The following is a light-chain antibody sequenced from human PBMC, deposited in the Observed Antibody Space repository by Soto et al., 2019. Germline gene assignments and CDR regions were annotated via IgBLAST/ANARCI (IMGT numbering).Light chain of an antibody. CDR3: QQYNNWPQWT. CDR1: QSVSSN. Sequence: EIVMTQSPATLSVSPGERATLSCRASQSVSSNLAWYQQKPGQAPRLLIYGASTRATGIPARFSGSGSGTELTLTISSLQSEEFAVYYCQQYNNWPQWTFGQGTKVEL. J-gene: IGKJ1*01. CDR2: GAS. V-gene: IGKV3-15*01.